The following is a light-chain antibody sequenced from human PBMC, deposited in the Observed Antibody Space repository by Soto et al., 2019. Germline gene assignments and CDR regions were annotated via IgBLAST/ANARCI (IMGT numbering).Light chain of an antibody. J-gene: IGKJ5*01. CDR2: DAS. Sequence: EIVMPQSTATLSVSPGERATLSCRASQSVSSYLAWYQQKPGQAPRLLIYDASNRATGIPARFSGSGSGTDFTLTISSLEPEDFAVYYCQQRSNWPTFGQGTRLEIK. V-gene: IGKV3-11*01. CDR3: QQRSNWPT. CDR1: QSVSSY.